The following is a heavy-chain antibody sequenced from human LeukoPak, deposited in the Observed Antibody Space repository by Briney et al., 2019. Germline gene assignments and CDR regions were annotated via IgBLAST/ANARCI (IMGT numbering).Heavy chain of an antibody. Sequence: PGGSLRLSCAASGFTFSSYAMTWVRQAPGKGLEGVSGISGSGGFTNYADSVKGRFTISRDNSKNTLFLQMNSLRAEDTAIYYCAKRDFYDSSGYAPLFQHWGQGTLVTVSS. CDR1: GFTFSSYA. CDR3: AKRDFYDSSGYAPLFQH. D-gene: IGHD3-22*01. J-gene: IGHJ1*01. CDR2: ISGSGGFT. V-gene: IGHV3-23*01.